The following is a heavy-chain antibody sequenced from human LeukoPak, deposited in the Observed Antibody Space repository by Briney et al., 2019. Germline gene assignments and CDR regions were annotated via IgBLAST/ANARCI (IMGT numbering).Heavy chain of an antibody. Sequence: PGRSLRLSCAAPGFTFSSYAMHWVRQAPGKGLEWVAVISYNGSNKYGADSVKGRFTISRDNSKNTLYLQINSLRAEDTAVYYCARDNSKYYYYYMDVWGKGTTVTVSS. CDR3: ARDNSKYYYYYMDV. D-gene: IGHD4-23*01. CDR1: GFTFSSYA. J-gene: IGHJ6*03. CDR2: ISYNGSNK. V-gene: IGHV3-30*04.